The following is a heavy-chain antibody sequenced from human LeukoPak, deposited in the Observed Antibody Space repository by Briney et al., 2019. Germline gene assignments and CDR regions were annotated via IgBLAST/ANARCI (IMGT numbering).Heavy chain of an antibody. CDR1: GFTFSSYT. J-gene: IGHJ6*03. CDR3: ARVKMGATVSDYYYYYMDA. CDR2: ITSNGGYT. V-gene: IGHV3-64*02. Sequence: GGSLRLSCAASGFTFSSYTMHWVRQAPGKRLQSVSAITSNGGYTHYADSVKGRFTISRDNSRNALFLQMGGLRVEDMAVYYCARVKMGATVSDYYYYYMDAWGKGTTVTVSS. D-gene: IGHD1-26*01.